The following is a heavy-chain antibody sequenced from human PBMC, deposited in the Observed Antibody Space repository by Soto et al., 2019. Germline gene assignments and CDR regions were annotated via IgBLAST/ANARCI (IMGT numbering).Heavy chain of an antibody. J-gene: IGHJ6*02. V-gene: IGHV3-23*01. CDR2: ISGSGGSS. CDR3: AKVTKRAAAGRYEYYKYGMDV. D-gene: IGHD6-13*01. Sequence: GGSLRLSCAASGFAFSTYAMTWVRQSPGKGLEWVSVISGSGGSSYYAASVKGRFTISRDNSKNTLYLQMNGLRAEDTALYYCAKVTKRAAAGRYEYYKYGMDVWGQGTTVTVSS. CDR1: GFAFSTYA.